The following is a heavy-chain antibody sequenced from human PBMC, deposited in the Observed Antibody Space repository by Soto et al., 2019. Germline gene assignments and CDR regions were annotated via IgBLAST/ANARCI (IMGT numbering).Heavy chain of an antibody. V-gene: IGHV4-59*01. D-gene: IGHD2-21*02. CDR3: ARTVGCGGDCLGYFDF. CDR1: GDSISSYY. J-gene: IGHJ4*02. CDR2: MYYSGSA. Sequence: SETLSLTCTVSGDSISSYYWSWIRQPPGKGLEWIGYMYYSGSANYNPSLKSRVTMSVDTSKNQFSLKLSSVTAADTAVYYCARTVGCGGDCLGYFDFWGQGTLVTVSS.